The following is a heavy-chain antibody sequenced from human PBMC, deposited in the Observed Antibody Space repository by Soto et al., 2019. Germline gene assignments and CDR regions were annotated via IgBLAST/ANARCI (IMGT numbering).Heavy chain of an antibody. Sequence: QVQLVESGGGVVQPGRSLRLSCAASGFTFSSYGMHWVRQAPGKGLEWVAVIWYDGSNKYYADSVKGRFTISRDNSKNTLYLQMNRLRAEDTAVYYCARDQRGYDFCSGYYAHRGNWFDPWGQGTLVTVSS. CDR2: IWYDGSNK. D-gene: IGHD3-3*01. V-gene: IGHV3-33*01. CDR1: GFTFSSYG. J-gene: IGHJ5*02. CDR3: ARDQRGYDFCSGYYAHRGNWFDP.